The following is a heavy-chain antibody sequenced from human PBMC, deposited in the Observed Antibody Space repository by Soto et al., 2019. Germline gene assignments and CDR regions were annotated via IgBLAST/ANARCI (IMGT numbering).Heavy chain of an antibody. CDR3: ARVGGSYRFDY. CDR2: ISAYNGNT. J-gene: IGHJ4*02. Sequence: GASVKVSCKASGYTFTSYGISWVRPAPGQGLEWMGWISAYNGNTNYAQKLQGRVTMTTDTYTSTAYMELTSLRSDDTAVYYCARVGGSYRFDYWGQGTLVTVSS. D-gene: IGHD1-26*01. CDR1: GYTFTSYG. V-gene: IGHV1-18*04.